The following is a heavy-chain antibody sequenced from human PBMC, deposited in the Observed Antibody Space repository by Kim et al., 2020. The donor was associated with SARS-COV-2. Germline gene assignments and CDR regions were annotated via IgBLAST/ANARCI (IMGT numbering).Heavy chain of an antibody. J-gene: IGHJ6*02. Sequence: QKFQGRVTMTRDTSKSTVYMELSSLRSEDTAVYYCASDNGGGYYYYGMDVWGQGTTVTVSS. V-gene: IGHV1-46*01. CDR3: ASDNGGGYYYYGMDV.